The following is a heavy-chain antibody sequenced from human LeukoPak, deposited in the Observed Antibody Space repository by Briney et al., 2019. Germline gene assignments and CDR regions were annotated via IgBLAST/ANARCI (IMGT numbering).Heavy chain of an antibody. CDR2: FNPENGNT. V-gene: IGHV1-18*01. CDR3: ARDHGSSGDKFDY. D-gene: IGHD6-13*01. J-gene: IGHJ4*02. Sequence: GASVKVSCKASGYSFVGYGITWVRQAPGQGLEWMGWFNPENGNTNYAQKVQGRVTMTADTSTSTSYMELRSLRSDDTAVYYCARDHGSSGDKFDYGGQGTLVTASS. CDR1: GYSFVGYG.